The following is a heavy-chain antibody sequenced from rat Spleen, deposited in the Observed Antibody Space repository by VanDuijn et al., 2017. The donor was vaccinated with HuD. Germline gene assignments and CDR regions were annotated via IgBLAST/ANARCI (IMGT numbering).Heavy chain of an antibody. J-gene: IGHJ4*01. CDR1: GFSLTNYN. CDR3: ARDKGSLYVMDA. V-gene: IGHV2-41*01. D-gene: IGHD5-1*01. Sequence: QVQLKESGPGLVQPSQTLSLTCTVAGFSLTNYNVHWVRQPPGKGLEWMGVIWNTGGTRYNSALKSRLSISKDTSKSQVFLKMNSLQTEATATYYCARDKGSLYVMDAWDQGASVTVSS. CDR2: IWNTGGT.